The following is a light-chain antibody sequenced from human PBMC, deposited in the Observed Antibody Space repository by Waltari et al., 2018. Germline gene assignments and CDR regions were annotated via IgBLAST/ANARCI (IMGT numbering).Light chain of an antibody. CDR3: QHYLRLPVT. J-gene: IGKJ1*01. V-gene: IGKV3-20*01. CDR2: GAS. CDR1: KSVTRA. Sequence: IVLTQSPGTLSLSPGESATLSCRTSKSVTRALAWYQQKPGQAPRLLIYGASTRATGIPDRFSGSGSGTDFSLTISSLEPEDFAVYYCQHYLRLPVTFGQGTKVEVK.